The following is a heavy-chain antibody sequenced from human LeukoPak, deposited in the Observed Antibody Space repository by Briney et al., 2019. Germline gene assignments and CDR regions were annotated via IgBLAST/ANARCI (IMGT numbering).Heavy chain of an antibody. Sequence: SETLSLTCSVSGGSICSYYWSWIRQPPGKGLEWIGYIYYSGSTNYNPSLRSRVTISVDTSKNHFSLKLSSVTAADTAVYYCAKGELAFCGGDCYLPYYYGMDVWGQGTTVTVSS. CDR3: AKGELAFCGGDCYLPYYYGMDV. D-gene: IGHD2-21*02. CDR1: GGSICSYY. CDR2: IYYSGST. J-gene: IGHJ6*02. V-gene: IGHV4-59*01.